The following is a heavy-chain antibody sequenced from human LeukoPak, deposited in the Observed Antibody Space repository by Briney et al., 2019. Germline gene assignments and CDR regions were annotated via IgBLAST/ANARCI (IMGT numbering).Heavy chain of an antibody. Sequence: ASVKVSCKASGYIFADYYMHWVRQAPGQGLEWMGWINPNNGGTNYAQKFQGRVTMTRDTSISTAYMELSRLRSDDTAMYYCAKDRSWVEMATINSFAYWGDGTLVTVSS. CDR1: GYIFADYY. V-gene: IGHV1-2*02. J-gene: IGHJ4*01. CDR3: AKDRSWVEMATINSFAY. D-gene: IGHD5-24*01. CDR2: INPNNGGT.